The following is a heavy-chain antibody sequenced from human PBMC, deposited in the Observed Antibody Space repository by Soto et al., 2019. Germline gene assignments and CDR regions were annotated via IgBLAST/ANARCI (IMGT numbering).Heavy chain of an antibody. CDR1: GVTFSTYA. CDR2: TSYDGSTQ. CDR3: STDERSRNYFGPPHY. V-gene: IGHV3-30-3*01. D-gene: IGHD1-7*01. Sequence: PGGSLRLSCAASGVTFSTYAMYWVRQAPGKGLQWVSVTSYDGSTQYYADSVKGRFTISRDNSKNTLYLQMNNLRGEDTAIYYCSTDERSRNYFGPPHYWGQGTLVTVSS. J-gene: IGHJ4*02.